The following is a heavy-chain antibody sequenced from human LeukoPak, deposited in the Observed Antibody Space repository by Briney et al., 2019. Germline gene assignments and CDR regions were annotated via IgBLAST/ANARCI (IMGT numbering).Heavy chain of an antibody. CDR3: ARVGSSCWKTSIFVY. Sequence: GASVTVSCTASGYTFTSYGISWVRQAPGQGLEWMGWISAYNGNTNYAQKLQGRVTMTTDTSTSTAYMELRSLRSDDTAVYYCARVGSSCWKTSIFVYWGQGTLVTVSS. D-gene: IGHD6-19*01. CDR2: ISAYNGNT. J-gene: IGHJ4*02. V-gene: IGHV1-18*01. CDR1: GYTFTSYG.